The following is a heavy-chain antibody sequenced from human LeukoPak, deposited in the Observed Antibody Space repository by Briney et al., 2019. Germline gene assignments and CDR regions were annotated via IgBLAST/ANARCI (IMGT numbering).Heavy chain of an antibody. Sequence: GGSLRLSCTASRFTFSSYEMNWVRQAPGKGLEWVSYISSRATTIYYADSVKGRFTISRDNAKNSLYLQMNSLRAEDTAVYYCARKNIAAAAFDFWGQGTLVTVSS. V-gene: IGHV3-48*03. CDR1: RFTFSSYE. CDR3: ARKNIAAAAFDF. J-gene: IGHJ4*02. CDR2: ISSRATTI. D-gene: IGHD6-13*01.